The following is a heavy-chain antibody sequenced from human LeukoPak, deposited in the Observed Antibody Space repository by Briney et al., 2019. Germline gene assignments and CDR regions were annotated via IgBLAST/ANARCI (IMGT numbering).Heavy chain of an antibody. D-gene: IGHD1-20*01. CDR3: LRQGGGHNLL. J-gene: IGHJ1*01. CDR1: GFTFNTND. V-gene: IGHV3-66*02. Sequence: GGSLTLFCAASGFTFNTNDMNWLRQAGGGGLEWVSIMYPWGSAFYTDSVKGRFTVTRDESNNMIFLQMNTLRPDDTAMYYCLRQGGGHNLLWGQSALVSVFS. CDR2: MYPWGSA.